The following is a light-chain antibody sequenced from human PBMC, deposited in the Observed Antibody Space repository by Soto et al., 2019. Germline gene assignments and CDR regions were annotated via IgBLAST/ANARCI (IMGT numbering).Light chain of an antibody. CDR1: SSDVGVSRS. CDR2: DVT. Sequence: QSALTQPRSVSGSPGQSVTISGTGTSSDVGVSRSVSWYQQHPGKAPKLIISDVTKRPSGVPYRFSGSKSGSTASLTVSGLQTEDEADYYCNSYVAGSNVFGTGTKLTVL. J-gene: IGLJ1*01. V-gene: IGLV2-11*01. CDR3: NSYVAGSNV.